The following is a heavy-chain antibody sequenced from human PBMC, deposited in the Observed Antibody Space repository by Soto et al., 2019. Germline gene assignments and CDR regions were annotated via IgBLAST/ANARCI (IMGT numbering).Heavy chain of an antibody. J-gene: IGHJ4*02. CDR1: GFTFSSYA. V-gene: IGHV3-23*01. CDR3: AHKTSGWYFDY. D-gene: IGHD6-19*01. CDR2: ISGSGGST. Sequence: EVQLLESGGGLVQPGGSLRLSCAASGFTFSSYAMSWVRQAPGKGLEWVSVISGSGGSTYYAESVKGRFTISRDNSKNTLYLQTNSLRSQDTALYLCAHKTSGWYFDYWGQGTLVTVSS.